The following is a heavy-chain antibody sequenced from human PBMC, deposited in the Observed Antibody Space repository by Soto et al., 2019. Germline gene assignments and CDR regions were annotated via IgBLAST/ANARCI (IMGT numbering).Heavy chain of an antibody. Sequence: SETLSLTCTVSGGSISSGGYYWSWIRQHPGKGLEWIGYIYYSGSTYYNPSLKSRVTISVDTSKNQFSLKLSSVTAADTAVYYCASNIAAAGTGYYYYMDVWGKGTTVTVSS. CDR3: ASNIAAAGTGYYYYMDV. D-gene: IGHD6-13*01. CDR2: IYYSGST. CDR1: GGSISSGGYY. J-gene: IGHJ6*03. V-gene: IGHV4-31*03.